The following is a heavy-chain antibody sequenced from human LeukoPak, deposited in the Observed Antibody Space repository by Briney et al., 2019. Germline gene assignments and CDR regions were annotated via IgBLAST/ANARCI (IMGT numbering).Heavy chain of an antibody. CDR1: GGSISSGGYY. J-gene: IGHJ4*02. D-gene: IGHD1-26*01. CDR2: IYYSGST. Sequence: SQTLSLTCTASGGSISSGGYYWSWIRQHPGKGLEWIGYIYYSGSTYYNPSLKSRVTISVDTSKNQFSLKLSSVTAADTAVYYCARVGTARLGSGDYWGQGTLVTVSS. V-gene: IGHV4-31*03. CDR3: ARVGTARLGSGDY.